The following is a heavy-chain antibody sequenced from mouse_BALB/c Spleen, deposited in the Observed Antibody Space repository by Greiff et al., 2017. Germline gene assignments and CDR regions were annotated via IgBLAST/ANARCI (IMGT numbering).Heavy chain of an antibody. J-gene: IGHJ1*01. D-gene: IGHD2-4*01. CDR1: GFTFSSYA. Sequence: EVMLVESGGGLVKPGGSLKLSCAASGFTFSSYAMSWVRQSPEKRLEWVAEISSGGSYTYYPDTVTGRFTISRDNAKNTLYLEMSSLRSEDTAMYYCARAMITTWYFDVWGAGTTVTVSS. CDR2: ISSGGSYT. CDR3: ARAMITTWYFDV. V-gene: IGHV5-9-4*01.